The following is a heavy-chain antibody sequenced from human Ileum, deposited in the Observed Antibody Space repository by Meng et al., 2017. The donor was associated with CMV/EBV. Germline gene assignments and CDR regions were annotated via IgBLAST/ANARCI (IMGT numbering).Heavy chain of an antibody. D-gene: IGHD1-26*01. J-gene: IGHJ3*02. V-gene: IGHV3-11*01. CDR3: ARDYSHGGCDI. Sequence: GASMKISCVASGFGLNDYMLWIRQVPGKGLEWLTFISGDGTGISYADSVKGRFTVSRDNAKNSLYLEMNSLRVEDTAVYYCARDYSHGGCDIWGQGTRVNVSS. CDR2: ISGDGTGI. CDR1: GFGLNDY.